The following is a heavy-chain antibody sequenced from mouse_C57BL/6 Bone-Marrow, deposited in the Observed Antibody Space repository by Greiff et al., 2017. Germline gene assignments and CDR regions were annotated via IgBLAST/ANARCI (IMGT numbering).Heavy chain of an antibody. D-gene: IGHD2-2*01. V-gene: IGHV1-64*01. J-gene: IGHJ1*03. CDR2: IHPNSGST. CDR3: ARRKIYYGYIWYFDV. Sequence: VQLQQSGAELVKPGASVKLSCKASGYTFTSYWMHWVKQRPGQGLEWIGMIHPNSGSTNYNEKFKSKATLTVDKSSSTAYMQLSSLTSEDSAVYYCARRKIYYGYIWYFDVWGTGTTVTVSS. CDR1: GYTFTSYW.